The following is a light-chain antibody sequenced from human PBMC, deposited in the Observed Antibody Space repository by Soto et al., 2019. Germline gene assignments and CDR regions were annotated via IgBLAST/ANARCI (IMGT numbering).Light chain of an antibody. CDR3: QHTTDVT. CDR2: DVS. J-gene: IGKJ4*01. V-gene: IGKV1-5*01. CDR1: SSKW. Sequence: DIQMTQSPSTLAASVGDTVTMTCRSSSKWLAWYQKKPGKAPKLLIYDVSNLERGVPPRFSGSTSGAESTLTIPDLQHDDLGTYYCQHTTDVTFGRGTKVDIK.